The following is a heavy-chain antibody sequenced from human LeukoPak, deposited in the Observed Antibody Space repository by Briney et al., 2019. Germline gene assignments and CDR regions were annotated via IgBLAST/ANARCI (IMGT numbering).Heavy chain of an antibody. Sequence: GGSLRLSCVASGFTLSSYWMHWVRQAPGTGLVWVSRVNSDGSGTIYLDSVKGRFTISRDNAKNTLYLQMNSLRADDTAVYYCARGGTLHGFDIWGQGTMVTVSS. CDR1: GFTLSSYW. V-gene: IGHV3-74*01. D-gene: IGHD3-16*01. CDR3: ARGGTLHGFDI. CDR2: VNSDGSGT. J-gene: IGHJ3*02.